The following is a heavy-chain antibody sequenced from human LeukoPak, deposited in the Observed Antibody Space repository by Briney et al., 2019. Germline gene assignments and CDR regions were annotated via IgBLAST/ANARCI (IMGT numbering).Heavy chain of an antibody. CDR3: ATQRGSYLWGTDFDY. CDR1: GYTFTGYY. Sequence: ASVKVSCKASGYTFTGYYMHWVRQAPGQGLEWMGWINPNSGDTKFAQEFQGRVTMTRDTSISTAYMGLSRLRSDDTAVYYCATQRGSYLWGTDFDYWGQGTLVTVSS. V-gene: IGHV1-2*02. J-gene: IGHJ4*02. CDR2: INPNSGDT. D-gene: IGHD3-16*01.